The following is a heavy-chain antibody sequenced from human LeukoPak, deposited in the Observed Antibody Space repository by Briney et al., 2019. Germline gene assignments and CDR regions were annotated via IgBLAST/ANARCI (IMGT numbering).Heavy chain of an antibody. CDR2: ITNNGGNT. J-gene: IGHJ4*02. CDR1: GFTFSSYT. V-gene: IGHV3-64D*06. CDR3: VIVRGYFDSSGSDY. Sequence: VGSLRLSCSASGFTFSSYTIHWVRQAPGKGLEFVSAITNNGGNTYYADSVKGRFTISRDNSKNTVYLQMSSLRAEDTAVYHCVIVRGYFDSSGSDYWGQGTLVTVSS. D-gene: IGHD3-9*01.